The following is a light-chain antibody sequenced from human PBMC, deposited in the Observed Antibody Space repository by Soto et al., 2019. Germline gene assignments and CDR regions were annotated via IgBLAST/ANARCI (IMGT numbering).Light chain of an antibody. CDR2: DVS. J-gene: IGLJ1*01. CDR1: SSDVGGYNY. Sequence: QAVVTQPASVSGSPGQSITISCTGTSSDVGGYNYVSWYQQHPGKAPKVMIYDVSNRPSGVSNRFSGSKSGNTASLTISGLQAEDEADYYCSSYTSSSLYVFGTGTKVTVL. V-gene: IGLV2-14*01. CDR3: SSYTSSSLYV.